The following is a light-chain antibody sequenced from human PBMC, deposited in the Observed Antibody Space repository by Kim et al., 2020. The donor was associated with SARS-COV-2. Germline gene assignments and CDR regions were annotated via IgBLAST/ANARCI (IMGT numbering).Light chain of an antibody. CDR3: QHTGT. V-gene: IGKV3-15*01. CDR2: GAS. CDR1: QSVSSD. J-gene: IGKJ1*01. Sequence: ATLSVAPGETATLSCRASQSVSSDLAGYQRKPGQPPRLLIYGASTRATGIPARFSGSGSGTEFTLTISILQSEDFAVYYCQHTGTFGQGAKVDIK.